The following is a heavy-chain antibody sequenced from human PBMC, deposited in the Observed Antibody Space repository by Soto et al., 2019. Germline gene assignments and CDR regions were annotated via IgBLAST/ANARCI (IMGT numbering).Heavy chain of an antibody. Sequence: GGSLRLSCAASGFTFSSYWMSWVRQAPGKGLEWVANIKQDGSEKYYVDSVKGRFTISRDNAKNSLYLKMNSLRAEDTAVYYCARGHTGDGYSGYDWGYYYYYMDVWGKGTTVTVSS. CDR2: IKQDGSEK. D-gene: IGHD5-12*01. J-gene: IGHJ6*03. V-gene: IGHV3-7*04. CDR3: ARGHTGDGYSGYDWGYYYYYMDV. CDR1: GFTFSSYW.